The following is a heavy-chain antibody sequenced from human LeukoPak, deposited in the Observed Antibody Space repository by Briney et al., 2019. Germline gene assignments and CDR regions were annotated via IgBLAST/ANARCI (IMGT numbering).Heavy chain of an antibody. CDR1: GFTVSSNY. D-gene: IGHD3-22*01. V-gene: IGHV3-53*01. CDR2: IYSGGST. J-gene: IGHJ4*02. Sequence: GGSLRLSCAASGFTVSSNYMSWVRQAPGKGLEWVSVIYSGGSTCYADSVKGRFTISRDNSKNTLYLQMNSLRAEDTAVYYCARFDYDSSGIDYWGQGTLVTVSS. CDR3: ARFDYDSSGIDY.